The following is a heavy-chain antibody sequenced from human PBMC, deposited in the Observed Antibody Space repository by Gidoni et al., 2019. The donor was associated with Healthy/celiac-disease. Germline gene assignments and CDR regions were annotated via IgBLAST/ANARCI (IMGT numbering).Heavy chain of an antibody. D-gene: IGHD3-22*01. V-gene: IGHV4-59*08. CDR3: ARQNPGPYYYDSSGYYDY. J-gene: IGHJ4*02. CDR1: GGSISSYY. CDR2: IYYSGST. Sequence: VQLQESGPGLVKPSGTLSLTCTVSGGSISSYYWSWTRQPPGKGLEWIGYIYYSGSTNYNPSLKSRVTISVHTSKNQFSLKLSSVTAADTAVYYCARQNPGPYYYDSSGYYDYWGQGTLFTVSS.